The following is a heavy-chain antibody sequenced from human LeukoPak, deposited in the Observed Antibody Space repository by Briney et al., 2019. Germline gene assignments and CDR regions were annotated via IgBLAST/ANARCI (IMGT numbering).Heavy chain of an antibody. CDR3: TKDRLGTGTTAY. CDR2: IKSERDGGAT. D-gene: IGHD1/OR15-1a*01. CDR1: GFTVANAW. J-gene: IGHJ4*02. Sequence: PGGSLRLSCAASGFTVANAWMHWVRQTPGKGLEWVGRIKSERDGGATDYAAPVKGRFTISGDDSTNTLYLQMNSLKTEDTSIYYCTKDRLGTGTTAYWGQGTLVTVSS. V-gene: IGHV3-15*07.